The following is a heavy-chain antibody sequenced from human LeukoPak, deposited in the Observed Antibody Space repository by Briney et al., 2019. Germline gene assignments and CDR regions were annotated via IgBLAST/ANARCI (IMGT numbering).Heavy chain of an antibody. CDR3: ARGGAAMAYY. CDR2: INSDGSST. V-gene: IGHV3-74*01. Sequence: PGGTLRLSCAASGFNFSSYWMHWVLQAPGKGLVWVSRINSDGSSTSYADSMKGRFTISRDNAKNTLYLQMNSLRVEDTAVYYCARGGAAMAYYWGQGTLVTVSS. J-gene: IGHJ4*02. CDR1: GFNFSSYW. D-gene: IGHD5-18*01.